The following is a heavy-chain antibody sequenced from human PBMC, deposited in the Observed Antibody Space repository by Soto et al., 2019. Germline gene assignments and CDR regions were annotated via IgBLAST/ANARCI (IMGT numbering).Heavy chain of an antibody. D-gene: IGHD5-18*01. CDR3: WREFGGTYGYGPFDY. CDR2: IKQDGSEN. Sequence: GGSLRLSCAASGFTFSSYWMSWVRQAPGKRLEWVANIKQDGSENCYGDSARGRFTISRDNAKNALYLQMNSLRAEDRAVYYGWREFGGTYGYGPFDYWGQGTLVTVSS. J-gene: IGHJ4*02. CDR1: GFTFSSYW. V-gene: IGHV3-7*03.